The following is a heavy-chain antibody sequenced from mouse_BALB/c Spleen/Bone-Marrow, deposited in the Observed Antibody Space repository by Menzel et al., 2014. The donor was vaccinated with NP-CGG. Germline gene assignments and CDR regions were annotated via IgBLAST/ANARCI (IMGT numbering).Heavy chain of an antibody. J-gene: IGHJ1*01. D-gene: IGHD2-3*01. Sequence: EVHLVESGGGLVQPGGSLRLSCATSGFTFTDYYMSWVRQPPGKALEWLVFIRNKANGYTTDYSASVKGRFTISRDNSQSILYLQMNTLRAEDSATYYCARDMCDGLRWYFDVWGAGTTVTVSS. V-gene: IGHV7-3*02. CDR3: ARDMCDGLRWYFDV. CDR2: IRNKANGYTT. CDR1: GFTFTDYY.